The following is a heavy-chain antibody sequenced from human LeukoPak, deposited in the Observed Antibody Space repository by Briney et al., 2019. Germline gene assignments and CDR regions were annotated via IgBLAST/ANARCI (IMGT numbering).Heavy chain of an antibody. CDR3: AKQYSSGWYLFDY. V-gene: IGHV3-30*02. CDR2: IRYDGSNK. J-gene: IGHJ4*02. CDR1: GFTFSSYG. Sequence: GGSLRLSCAASGFTFSSYGMHWVRQAPGKGLEWVAFIRYDGSNKYYADSVKGRFTISRDNSKNTLYLQMNSLRAGDTAVYYCAKQYSSGWYLFDYWGQGTLVTVSS. D-gene: IGHD6-19*01.